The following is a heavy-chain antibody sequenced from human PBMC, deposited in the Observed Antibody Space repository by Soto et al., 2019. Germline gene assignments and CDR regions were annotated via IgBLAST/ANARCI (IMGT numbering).Heavy chain of an antibody. V-gene: IGHV3-7*05. D-gene: IGHD6-13*01. J-gene: IGHJ6*02. CDR3: ARDGSTSWYSYDYHGMDV. Sequence: EVQLVESGGGLVQPGGSLRLSCAASGFTFRTYWLSWVRQVPGKGLEWVANINQDGSEKNYMDSVKGRFTISTDNAKNSLYLQMSSLRAEDTALYYCARDGSTSWYSYDYHGMDVWGQGNTVTVSS. CDR2: INQDGSEK. CDR1: GFTFRTYW.